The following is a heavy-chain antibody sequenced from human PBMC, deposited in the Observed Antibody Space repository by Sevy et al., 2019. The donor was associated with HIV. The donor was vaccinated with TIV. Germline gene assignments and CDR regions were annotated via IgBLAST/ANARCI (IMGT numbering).Heavy chain of an antibody. J-gene: IGHJ3*01. D-gene: IGHD3-22*01. CDR1: GFIFPDYA. CDR3: ARSTYYYDTTGYGAFDL. CDR2: INRNADNT. V-gene: IGHV3-20*04. Sequence: GGSLRLSCAASGFIFPDYAMSWVRQPPGKGLEWVSGINRNADNTGYADSLKGRFTISRDNAKNSLYLEINSLRAEDTALYYCARSTYYYDTTGYGAFDLWGQGTLVTVSS.